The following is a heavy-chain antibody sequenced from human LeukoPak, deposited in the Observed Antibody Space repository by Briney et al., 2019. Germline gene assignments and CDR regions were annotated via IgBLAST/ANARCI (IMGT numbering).Heavy chain of an antibody. J-gene: IGHJ6*02. D-gene: IGHD4-23*01. CDR1: GFTFSSYS. V-gene: IGHV3-21*01. Sequence: PGGSLRLSCAASGFTFSSYSMNLVRQAPGKGLEWVSSISSSSSYIYYADSVKGRFTISRDNAKNSLYLQMNSLRAEDTAVYYCARDYSWSYGGNSTYYYYGMDVWGQGTTVTVSS. CDR2: ISSSSSYI. CDR3: ARDYSWSYGGNSTYYYYGMDV.